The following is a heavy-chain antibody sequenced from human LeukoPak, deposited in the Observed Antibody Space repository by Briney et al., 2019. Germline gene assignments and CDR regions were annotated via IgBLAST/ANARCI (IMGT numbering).Heavy chain of an antibody. Sequence: GGSLRLSCAASGFTFSNYAMSWVRQAPGKGLEWVSSISGSGGSTYYADSMKGRFTISRDNSKNRVYLQMNSLKTEDTAIYHCAKGRSYSNTYRYYFDYWGQGVLVTVSS. CDR1: GFTFSNYA. D-gene: IGHD4-11*01. CDR3: AKGRSYSNTYRYYFDY. CDR2: ISGSGGST. V-gene: IGHV3-23*01. J-gene: IGHJ4*02.